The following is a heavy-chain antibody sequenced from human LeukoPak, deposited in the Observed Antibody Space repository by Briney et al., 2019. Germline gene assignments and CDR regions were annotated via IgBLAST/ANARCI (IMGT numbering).Heavy chain of an antibody. V-gene: IGHV4-61*02. Sequence: SETLSLTCTVSGGSISSGSYYWSWIRQPAGKGLEWIGRIYTSGSTNYNPSLKSRVTISVDTSKNQFSLKLSSVTAADTAVYYCAREQSWSYYGSGSYLPSIQFDYWGQGTLVTVSS. D-gene: IGHD3-10*01. J-gene: IGHJ4*02. CDR2: IYTSGST. CDR3: AREQSWSYYGSGSYLPSIQFDY. CDR1: GGSISSGSYY.